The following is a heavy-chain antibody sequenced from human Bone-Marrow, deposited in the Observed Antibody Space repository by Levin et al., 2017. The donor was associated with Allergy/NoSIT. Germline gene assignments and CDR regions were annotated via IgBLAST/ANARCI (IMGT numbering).Heavy chain of an antibody. CDR3: ARHHPAYSYGFLDY. CDR1: GGSISSSTNY. D-gene: IGHD5-18*01. Sequence: SETLSLTCSVSGGSISSSTNYWGWIRQPPGKGPEWIGTIYFSGTTYYNPSLKRRVTISVDTYKNQFSLKLRSVTAADTAVYYCARHHPAYSYGFLDYWGQGTLVTVSS. V-gene: IGHV4-39*01. CDR2: IYFSGTT. J-gene: IGHJ4*02.